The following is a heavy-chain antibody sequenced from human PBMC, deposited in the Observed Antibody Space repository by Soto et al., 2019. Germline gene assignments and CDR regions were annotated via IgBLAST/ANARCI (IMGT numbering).Heavy chain of an antibody. CDR1: GFTFSSYG. V-gene: IGHV3-30*18. D-gene: IGHD2-21*02. Sequence: QVQLVESGGGVVQPGRSLRLSCAASGFTFSSYGMHWVRQAPGKRLEWVAVISYDGSNKYYADSVKGRFTISRDNSKKSLYLQMNSLRAEDTAVYYCAKDSTVVVTAIGSWYFDLWGRGTLVTVSS. J-gene: IGHJ2*01. CDR2: ISYDGSNK. CDR3: AKDSTVVVTAIGSWYFDL.